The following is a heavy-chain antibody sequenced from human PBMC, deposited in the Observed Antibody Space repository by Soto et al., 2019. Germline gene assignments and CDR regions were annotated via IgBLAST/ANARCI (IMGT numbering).Heavy chain of an antibody. V-gene: IGHV4-30-4*02. CDR1: GDSISSGDYY. J-gene: IGHJ1*01. Sequence: PSETLSLTCTVSGDSISSGDYYWSWIRQSPGKGLEWIGYIYYSGSTYYNPSLKSRVTISGDTSRNQVSLKLRAVTAADTAVYYCAKHGYYEYFQYWGQGTLVTVSS. D-gene: IGHD5-18*01. CDR3: AKHGYYEYFQY. CDR2: IYYSGST.